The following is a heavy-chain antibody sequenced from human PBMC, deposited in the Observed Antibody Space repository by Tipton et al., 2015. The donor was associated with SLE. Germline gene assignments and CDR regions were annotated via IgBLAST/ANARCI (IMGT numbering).Heavy chain of an antibody. Sequence: TLSLTCAVYGGSFSGYYLSWIRQPPGKGLEWIGEINHSGSTNYNPSLKSRVTISVDTSKNQFSLKLSSVTAADTAVYYCARGTVAARRGLDYWGQGTLVTVSS. CDR3: ARGTVAARRGLDY. J-gene: IGHJ4*02. V-gene: IGHV4-34*01. CDR1: GGSFSGYY. D-gene: IGHD6-6*01. CDR2: INHSGST.